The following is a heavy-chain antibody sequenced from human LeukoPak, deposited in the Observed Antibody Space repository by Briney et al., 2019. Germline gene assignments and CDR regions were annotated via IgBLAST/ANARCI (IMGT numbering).Heavy chain of an antibody. CDR2: ISSSSTI. CDR3: ARDLPHGTVTKYYFDY. Sequence: GGSLRLSCAASGFTFSSYNMNWVRQAPGKGLEWVSYISSSSTIYYADSVKGRFTISRDNAKNSLYLQMNSLRAEDTAVYYCARDLPHGTVTKYYFDYWGQGTLVTVSS. V-gene: IGHV3-48*01. CDR1: GFTFSSYN. D-gene: IGHD4-11*01. J-gene: IGHJ4*02.